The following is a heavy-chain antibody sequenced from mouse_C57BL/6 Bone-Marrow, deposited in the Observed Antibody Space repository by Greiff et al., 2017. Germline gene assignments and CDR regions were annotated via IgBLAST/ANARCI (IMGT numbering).Heavy chain of an antibody. J-gene: IGHJ2*01. D-gene: IGHD1-1*01. CDR3: TPLYYYGSSYDY. Sequence: VQLQQSGAELVRPGASVKLSCTASGFNIKDDYMHWVKQRPEQGLEWIGWIDPENGDTAYASKFQGKATITADTSSNTAYLQLSSLTSEDTAVYYCTPLYYYGSSYDYWGQGTTLTVSS. CDR2: IDPENGDT. CDR1: GFNIKDDY. V-gene: IGHV14-4*01.